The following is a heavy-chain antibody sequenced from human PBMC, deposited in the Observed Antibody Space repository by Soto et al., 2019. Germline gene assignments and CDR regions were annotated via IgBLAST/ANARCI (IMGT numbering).Heavy chain of an antibody. V-gene: IGHV3-33*01. J-gene: IGHJ3*02. Sequence: GGALRLSWAASGFTLRRYGMHLVRQAPGKGLEWVAVIWYDGSSKYYADSVKGRFNISRDNSKTTLYLQMKSLRRDDEAVHYCATYASTMVYAFDAFDISCPRIIVNV. CDR2: IWYDGSSK. CDR3: ATYASTMVYAFDAFDI. CDR1: GFTLRRYG. D-gene: IGHD2-8*01.